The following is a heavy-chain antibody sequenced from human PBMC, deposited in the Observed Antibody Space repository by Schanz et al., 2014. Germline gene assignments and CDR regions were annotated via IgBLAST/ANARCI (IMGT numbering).Heavy chain of an antibody. J-gene: IGHJ4*02. Sequence: EVQLVESGGGLVQPGGSLRLSCAASGFTFTSYSMNWVRQAPGKGLEWISYITSSTSRVSYAESVKGRFTISRDSAKNSLYLQMXXXXXXXTAVYYCARDDRXXXXXWGRGTXXXVSX. CDR2: ITSSTSRV. CDR1: GFTFTSYS. V-gene: IGHV3-48*01. CDR3: ARDDRXXXXX. D-gene: IGHD3-22*01.